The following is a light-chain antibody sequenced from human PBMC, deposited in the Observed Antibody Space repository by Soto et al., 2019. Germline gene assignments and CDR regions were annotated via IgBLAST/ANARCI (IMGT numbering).Light chain of an antibody. CDR3: QQSYSTPPT. V-gene: IGKV1-39*01. J-gene: IGKJ2*01. CDR2: AAS. Sequence: DIQMTQSPASLSASVGDRVTITCRASQSISSYLNSYQQKPGKAPKLLIYAASSLQSRVPSRFSGSGCATDFTLTISSLQPEDFATYYCQQSYSTPPTFGQGTKVDIK. CDR1: QSISSY.